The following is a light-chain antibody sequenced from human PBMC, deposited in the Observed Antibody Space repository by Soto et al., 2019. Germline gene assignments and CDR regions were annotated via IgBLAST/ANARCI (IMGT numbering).Light chain of an antibody. CDR3: QQYHNWPPT. CDR1: QSVSSY. V-gene: IGKV3D-15*01. J-gene: IGKJ1*01. Sequence: ETVMTQSPATLSVSPGERATLSCRASQSVSSYLAWYQQKPGQAPRLLIYDASNRATGIPARFSGSGSGTEFTLTISSLQSEDLAVYFCQQYHNWPPTFGQGTKVDI. CDR2: DAS.